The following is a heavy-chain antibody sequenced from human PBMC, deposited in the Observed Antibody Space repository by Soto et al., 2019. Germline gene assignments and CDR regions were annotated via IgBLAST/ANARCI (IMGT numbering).Heavy chain of an antibody. CDR1: GFTFSSYG. CDR2: ISYDGSNK. V-gene: IGHV3-30*18. D-gene: IGHD1-1*01. CDR3: AKDGKFSWAGPTPDY. J-gene: IGHJ4*02. Sequence: GGSLRLSCAASGFTFSSYGMHWVRQAPGKRLEWVAVISYDGSNKYYADSVKGRFTISRDNSKNTLYLQMNSLRAEDTAVYYCAKDGKFSWAGPTPDYWGQGTLVTVSS.